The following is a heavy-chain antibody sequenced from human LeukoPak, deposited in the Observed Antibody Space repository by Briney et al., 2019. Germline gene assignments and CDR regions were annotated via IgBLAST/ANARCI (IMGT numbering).Heavy chain of an antibody. CDR1: GFTFSTYA. CDR2: VSTSGTTT. CDR3: AKGFYDSGRYSPFDS. Sequence: GGSLRLSCAASGFTFSTYAMNWVRQAPGKGLEWVSGVSTSGTTTYYGDSVKGRFTISRDNSKNMLFLQMDSLRAEDAAIYYCAKGFYDSGRYSPFDSWGQGTLVTVSS. J-gene: IGHJ4*02. V-gene: IGHV3-23*01. D-gene: IGHD3-22*01.